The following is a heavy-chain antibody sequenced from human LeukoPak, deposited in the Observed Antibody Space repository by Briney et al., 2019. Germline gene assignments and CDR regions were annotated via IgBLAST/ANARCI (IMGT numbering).Heavy chain of an antibody. V-gene: IGHV3-23*01. J-gene: IGHJ4*02. CDR2: ISGSGGST. CDR1: GFTFSSYA. D-gene: IGHD6-19*01. CDR3: AKGHGSGWTILAY. Sequence: GGSLRLSCAASGFTFSSYAMSWVRQALEKGLEWVSAISGSGGSTYYADSVKGRFTISRDNSKNTLYLQMNSLRAEDTAVYYCAKGHGSGWTILAYWGQGTLVTVSS.